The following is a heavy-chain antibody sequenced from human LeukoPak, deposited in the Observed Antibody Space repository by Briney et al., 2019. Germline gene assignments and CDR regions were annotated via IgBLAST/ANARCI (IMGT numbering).Heavy chain of an antibody. Sequence: ASVKVSCKASGYTFTSYGISWVRQAPGQGLEWMGWISAYSGNTNYAQKLQGRVTMTTDTSTSTAYMELRSLRSDDTAVYYCARRATDDSSGYYFDCWGQGTLVTVSS. J-gene: IGHJ4*02. CDR2: ISAYSGNT. CDR1: GYTFTSYG. CDR3: ARRATDDSSGYYFDC. D-gene: IGHD3-22*01. V-gene: IGHV1-18*01.